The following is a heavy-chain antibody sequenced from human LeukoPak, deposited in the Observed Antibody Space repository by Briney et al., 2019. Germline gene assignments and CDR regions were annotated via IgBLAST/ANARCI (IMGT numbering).Heavy chain of an antibody. J-gene: IGHJ4*02. CDR2: IYYSGST. D-gene: IGHD6-19*01. V-gene: IGHV4-59*01. CDR3: ARDGSGLYYFDY. Sequence: SETLSLTCTVSGGSISSYYWSWIRQPPGKGLEWIGYIYYSGSTNYNPSLKSRVTISVDTSKNQFSLKLSSETAADTAVYYCARDGSGLYYFDYWGQGTLVTVSS. CDR1: GGSISSYY.